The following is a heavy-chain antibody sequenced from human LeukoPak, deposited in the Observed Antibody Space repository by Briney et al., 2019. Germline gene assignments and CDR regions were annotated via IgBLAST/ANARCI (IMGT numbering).Heavy chain of an antibody. J-gene: IGHJ5*02. CDR2: MSPNSGNT. CDR3: AVDYGGNSGWFDP. D-gene: IGHD4-23*01. CDR1: GYTFTSYD. V-gene: IGHV1-8*01. Sequence: GASVKVSCKASGYTFTSYDINWVRQATGQGLEWVGWMSPNSGNTGYAQKFQGRVTMTRNTSISTAYMELSSLRSEDTAVYYCAVDYGGNSGWFDPWGQGTLVTVSS.